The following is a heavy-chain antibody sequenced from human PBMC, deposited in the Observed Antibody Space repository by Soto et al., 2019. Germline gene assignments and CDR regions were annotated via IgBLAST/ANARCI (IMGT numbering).Heavy chain of an antibody. Sequence: QDQLVQSGAEVKKPGASVTVSCKASGYSFTNYGITWVRQAPGQGLEWLGWISAFNGNTHYAQKVQGRVTMTTEASTSTAYMELRSLRSDETAVYYCARDRGVAPPVAGNTHYYYYMDVWGKGTTVTVSS. CDR3: ARDRGVAPPVAGNTHYYYYMDV. J-gene: IGHJ6*03. CDR2: ISAFNGNT. D-gene: IGHD6-19*01. CDR1: GYSFTNYG. V-gene: IGHV1-18*01.